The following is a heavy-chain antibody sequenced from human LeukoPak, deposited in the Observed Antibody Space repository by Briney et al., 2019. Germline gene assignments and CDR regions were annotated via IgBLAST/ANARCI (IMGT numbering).Heavy chain of an antibody. Sequence: KPSETLSLTCTVSGGSINGFYWTWIRQPPGRGLEWIGYIYDGGATTYNPSVKSRVTISVDTSRNQFSLKLSSVTAADTAVYYCAKRKDGYTVFDFWAREPWSPSPQ. V-gene: IGHV4-59*08. D-gene: IGHD5-24*01. CDR1: GGSINGFY. J-gene: IGHJ4*02. CDR2: IYDGGAT. CDR3: AKRKDGYTVFDF.